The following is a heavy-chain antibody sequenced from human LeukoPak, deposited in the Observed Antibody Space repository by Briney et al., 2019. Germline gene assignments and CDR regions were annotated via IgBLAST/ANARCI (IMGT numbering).Heavy chain of an antibody. J-gene: IGHJ4*02. V-gene: IGHV3-7*01. CDR1: GFIFSNYW. CDR3: ARDWGSTGYDLYDS. Sequence: GGSLRLSCAASGFIFSNYWMTWVRQAPGKGLEWVAHIRQDGSERHYVDSVKDRFTISRDNAKNSLDLQMDSLRAEDTAVYYCARDWGSTGYDLYDSWGQGTLVTVPS. D-gene: IGHD5-12*01. CDR2: IRQDGSER.